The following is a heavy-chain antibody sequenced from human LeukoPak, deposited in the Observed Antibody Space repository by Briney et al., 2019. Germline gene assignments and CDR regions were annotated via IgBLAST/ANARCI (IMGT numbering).Heavy chain of an antibody. CDR1: GGSASSGSYY. V-gene: IGHV4-61*01. D-gene: IGHD3-10*01. Sequence: PSQTLSLTCTVSGGSASSGSYYWSWIRQPPGKGLEWIGYIYYSGSTNYNPSLKSRVTISVDTSKNQFSLKLSSVTAADTAVYYCARYYYGSGSYSLLYYFDYWSQGTLVTVSS. J-gene: IGHJ4*02. CDR2: IYYSGST. CDR3: ARYYYGSGSYSLLYYFDY.